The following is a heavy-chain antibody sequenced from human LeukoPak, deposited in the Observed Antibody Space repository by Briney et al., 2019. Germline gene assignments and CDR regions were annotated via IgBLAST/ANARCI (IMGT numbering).Heavy chain of an antibody. Sequence: ASVKVSCKASGYTFTGYYMHWVRQAPGRGLEWMGWINPNSGGTNYAQKFQGRVTMTRDTSISTAYMELSRLRSDDTAVYYCARSYGSGYYLDYWGQGTLVTVSS. D-gene: IGHD3-10*01. CDR2: INPNSGGT. CDR1: GYTFTGYY. J-gene: IGHJ4*02. CDR3: ARSYGSGYYLDY. V-gene: IGHV1-2*02.